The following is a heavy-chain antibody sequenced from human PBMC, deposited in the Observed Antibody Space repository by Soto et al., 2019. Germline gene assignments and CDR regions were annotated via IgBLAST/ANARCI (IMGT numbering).Heavy chain of an antibody. V-gene: IGHV4-30-4*01. J-gene: IGHJ4*02. Sequence: SETLSLTCTVSGGSISSGDYYWSWIRQPPGKGLEWIGYIYYSGSTYYNPSLKSRVTISVDTSKNQFSLKLSSVTAADTAVYYCARGLELDIAYDYWGQGTLVTVSS. CDR3: ARGLELDIAYDY. CDR2: IYYSGST. CDR1: GGSISSGDYY. D-gene: IGHD2-2*03.